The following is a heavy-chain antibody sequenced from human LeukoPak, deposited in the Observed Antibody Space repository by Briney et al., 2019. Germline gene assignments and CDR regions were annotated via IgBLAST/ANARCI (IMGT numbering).Heavy chain of an antibody. CDR2: VSGGGGTT. Sequence: PGGSLRLSCAASGFTFSSYAVSWVRQAPGKGLEWVSAVSGGGGTTYYADSVKGRFTISRDNSKNTLYLQMSSLRAEDTAVYYCAKTIQWPYYFDYWGQETLVTVSS. CDR3: AKTIQWPYYFDY. V-gene: IGHV3-23*01. D-gene: IGHD6-19*01. J-gene: IGHJ4*02. CDR1: GFTFSSYA.